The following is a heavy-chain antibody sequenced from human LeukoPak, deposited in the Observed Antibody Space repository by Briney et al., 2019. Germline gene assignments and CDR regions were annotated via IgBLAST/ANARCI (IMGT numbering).Heavy chain of an antibody. CDR3: ARGGSSSWSSPHWYLDL. CDR2: INANNGDT. D-gene: IGHD6-13*01. V-gene: IGHV1-2*02. J-gene: IGHJ2*01. CDR1: GYTFTGHY. Sequence: ASVKVSCMASGYTFTGHYMYWVRQAPGQGLEWMGWINANNGDTEYARKFQGRVTMTRDTSINSAHMELKNLASDDTAVYYCARGGSSSWSSPHWYLDLWGRGTLVTVSS.